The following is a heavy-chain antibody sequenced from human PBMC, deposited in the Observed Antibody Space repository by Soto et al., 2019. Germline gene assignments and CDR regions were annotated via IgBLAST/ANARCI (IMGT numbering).Heavy chain of an antibody. V-gene: IGHV3-21*06. CDR1: GFTFTRYS. J-gene: IGHJ4*02. Sequence: GSLRLACSASGFTFTRYSMNWVRQAPGKGLEWVSSISSTTNYIYYGDSMKGRFTISRDNAKNSLYLEMNSLRAEDTAVYYCARESEDLTSNFDYWGQGTLVTVSS. CDR2: ISSTTNYI. CDR3: ARESEDLTSNFDY.